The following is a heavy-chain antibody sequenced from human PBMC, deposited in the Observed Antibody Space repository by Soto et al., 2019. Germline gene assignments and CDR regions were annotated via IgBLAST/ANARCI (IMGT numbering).Heavy chain of an antibody. V-gene: IGHV4-39*01. D-gene: IGHD3-16*01. J-gene: IGHJ5*02. CDR3: ARFRLGLLMITFGGVSWFDP. Sequence: PSETLSLTCTVSGGSISSSSYYWGWIRQPPGKGLEWIGSIYYSGSTYYNPSLKSRVTISVDTSKNQFSLKLSSVTAADTAVYYCARFRLGLLMITFGGVSWFDPWGQGTLVTVSS. CDR1: GGSISSSSYY. CDR2: IYYSGST.